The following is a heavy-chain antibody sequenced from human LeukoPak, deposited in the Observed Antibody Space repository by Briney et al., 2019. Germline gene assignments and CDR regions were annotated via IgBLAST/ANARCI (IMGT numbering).Heavy chain of an antibody. Sequence: SETLSLTCTVSGGSISSSSYYWGWIRQPPGKGLEWIGSIYYSGSTYYNPSLKSRVTISVDTSKNQFSLKLSSVTAADTAVYYCARQVAYCGGDCYPTTFDYWGQGTLVTVSS. D-gene: IGHD2-21*02. V-gene: IGHV4-39*01. CDR3: ARQVAYCGGDCYPTTFDY. CDR2: IYYSGST. CDR1: GGSISSSSYY. J-gene: IGHJ4*02.